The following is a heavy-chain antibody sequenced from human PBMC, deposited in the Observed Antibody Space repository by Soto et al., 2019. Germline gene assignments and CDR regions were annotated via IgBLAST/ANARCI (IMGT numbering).Heavy chain of an antibody. Sequence: GGSLRLSCAASGFTFSSFALSWVRQAPGKGLEWVSAISGSGDGTDYADSVKGRFTISRDNSKNTLYLQMNSLRAEDTAVYYCAGPGYSSQDYWGQGALVTVSS. D-gene: IGHD5-18*01. CDR3: AGPGYSSQDY. J-gene: IGHJ4*02. V-gene: IGHV3-23*01. CDR2: ISGSGDGT. CDR1: GFTFSSFA.